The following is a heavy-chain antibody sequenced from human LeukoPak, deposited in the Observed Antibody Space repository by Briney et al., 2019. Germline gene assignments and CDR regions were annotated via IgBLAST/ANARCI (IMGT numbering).Heavy chain of an antibody. CDR1: GFTFSSYW. CDR2: IKQDGSEK. D-gene: IGHD3-22*01. V-gene: IGHV3-7*01. J-gene: IGHJ6*03. CDR3: ARDSPDYYDSSGILYYYYYMDV. Sequence: PGGSLRLSCAASGFTFSSYWMSWVRQAPGKGLEWVANIKQDGSEKYYVDSVKGRFTISRDNAKNSLYLQMNSLRAEDTAVYYCARDSPDYYDSSGILYYYYYMDVWGKGTTVTVSS.